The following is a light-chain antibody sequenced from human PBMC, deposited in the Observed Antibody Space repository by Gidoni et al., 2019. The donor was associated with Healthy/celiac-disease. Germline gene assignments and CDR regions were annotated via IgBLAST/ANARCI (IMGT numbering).Light chain of an antibody. J-gene: IGKJ3*01. V-gene: IGKV4-1*01. Sequence: TVMTQSPDSLAGSLGERATINSKSSQSVLYSSNNKNYLAWYQQKPGQPPKLLIYWASTRESGVPDRFSGSGSGTDFTLTISSLQAEDVAVYYCQQYYSTPFTFGPGTKVDIK. CDR3: QQYYSTPFT. CDR1: QSVLYSSNNKNY. CDR2: WAS.